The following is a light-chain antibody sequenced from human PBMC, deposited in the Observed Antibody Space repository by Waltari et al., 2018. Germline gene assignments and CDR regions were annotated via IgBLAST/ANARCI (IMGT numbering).Light chain of an antibody. V-gene: IGKV1-5*03. Sequence: DIQMTQAPSTLPASVGDRVTITCRASQSISKWLAWYQQKPGKAPKLLLYQASSLESGVPSRFSGSASGTDFTLTISGLQPDDFATYYCQQYHTFSTFGQGTKVDIK. CDR3: QQYHTFST. J-gene: IGKJ1*01. CDR1: QSISKW. CDR2: QAS.